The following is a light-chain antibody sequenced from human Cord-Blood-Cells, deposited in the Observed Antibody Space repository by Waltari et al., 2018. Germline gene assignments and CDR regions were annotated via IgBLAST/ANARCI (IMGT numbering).Light chain of an antibody. CDR2: GAS. Sequence: EIVMTQSPATLSVSQGERATLSCRSSQIVSSNLAWYQQKPGQAPRLLIYGASARATGIPARFSVSGSGKEFTLTISSLQSEDFAVYYCQQYNNWPYTFGQGTKLEIK. CDR1: QIVSSN. J-gene: IGKJ2*01. V-gene: IGKV3-15*01. CDR3: QQYNNWPYT.